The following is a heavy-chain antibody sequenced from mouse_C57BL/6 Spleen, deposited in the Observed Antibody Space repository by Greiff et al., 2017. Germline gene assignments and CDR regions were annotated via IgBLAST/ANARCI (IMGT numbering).Heavy chain of an antibody. D-gene: IGHD2-3*01. CDR1: GYTFTSYW. V-gene: IGHV1-69*01. J-gene: IGHJ3*01. Sequence: VQLQQPGAELVMPGASVKLSCKASGYTFTSYWMHWVKQRPGQGLEWIGEIDPSDSYTNYNQKFKGKSTLTVDKSSSTAYMQLSSLTSEDSAVYYCARWGGYYAAYWGQGTLVTVSA. CDR3: ARWGGYYAAY. CDR2: IDPSDSYT.